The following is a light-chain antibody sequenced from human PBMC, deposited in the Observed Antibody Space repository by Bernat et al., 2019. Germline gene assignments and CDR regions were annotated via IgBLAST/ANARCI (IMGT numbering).Light chain of an antibody. CDR1: NKNVGDQG. CDR2: RNN. J-gene: IGLJ3*02. Sequence: QAGLTQPPSVSKGLGQTATLTCTGNNKNVGDQGAAWLQQHQGHPPKLLSYRNNDRPSGISERFSASRSGNTASLTITGLQPEDETDYYCSAWDSSLSAWVFGRGTKLTVL. CDR3: SAWDSSLSAWV. V-gene: IGLV10-54*04.